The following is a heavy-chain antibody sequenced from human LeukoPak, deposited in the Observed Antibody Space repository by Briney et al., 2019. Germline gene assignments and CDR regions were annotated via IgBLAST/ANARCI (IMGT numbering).Heavy chain of an antibody. J-gene: IGHJ4*02. CDR2: IYYSGST. Sequence: SSETLSLTCTVSGGSFSSYYWSWIRQPPGKGLEWIGYIYYSGSTNYNPSLKSRVTISVDTSKNQFSLKLSSVTAADTAVYYCARHSYSGSFYFDYWGQGTLVTVSS. CDR1: GGSFSSYY. V-gene: IGHV4-59*01. D-gene: IGHD1-26*01. CDR3: ARHSYSGSFYFDY.